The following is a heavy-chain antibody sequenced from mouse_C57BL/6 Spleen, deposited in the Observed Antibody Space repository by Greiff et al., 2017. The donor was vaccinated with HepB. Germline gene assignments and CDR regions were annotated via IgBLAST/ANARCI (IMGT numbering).Heavy chain of an antibody. J-gene: IGHJ2*01. D-gene: IGHD1-1*01. CDR3: ARSRGITTVGLDY. Sequence: VQLQESGAELVKPGASVKISCKASGYAFSSYWMNWVKQRPGKGLEWIGQIYPGDGDTNYNGKFKGKATLTADKSSSTAYMQLSSLTSEDSAVYFCARSRGITTVGLDYWGQGTTLTVSS. V-gene: IGHV1-80*01. CDR2: IYPGDGDT. CDR1: GYAFSSYW.